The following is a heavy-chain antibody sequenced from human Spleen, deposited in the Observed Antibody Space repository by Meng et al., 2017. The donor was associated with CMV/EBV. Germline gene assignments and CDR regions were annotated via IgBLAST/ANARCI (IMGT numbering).Heavy chain of an antibody. D-gene: IGHD2-15*01. Sequence: YYIHWVRQAPGQGLEWMGWINPNSGGTNYAQKFQGRITMTGDTSITTAYMELSRLRSDDMAVYHCARVKRYCTGGTCSSTGYYGMDVWGQGTTVTVSS. J-gene: IGHJ6*02. CDR3: ARVKRYCTGGTCSSTGYYGMDV. CDR1: YY. CDR2: INPNSGGT. V-gene: IGHV1-2*02.